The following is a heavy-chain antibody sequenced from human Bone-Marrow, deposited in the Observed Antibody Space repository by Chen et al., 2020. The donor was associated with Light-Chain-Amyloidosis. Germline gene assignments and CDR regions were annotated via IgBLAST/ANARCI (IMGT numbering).Heavy chain of an antibody. Sequence: EVQLVESGGGLLQRGGSLRLSCAASRLAYSIYAMRWVRQAPGKGLEWGLTIGGGGGSRDYGASVGGRFIISGENSKSALFGQMNRRRAEDTAVYYCAKDISYDDILPGYPADAFDIWGQGTMVTVSS. V-gene: IGHV3-23*04. CDR2: IGGGGGSR. J-gene: IGHJ3*02. D-gene: IGHD3-9*01. CDR1: RLAYSIYA. CDR3: AKDISYDDILPGYPADAFDI.